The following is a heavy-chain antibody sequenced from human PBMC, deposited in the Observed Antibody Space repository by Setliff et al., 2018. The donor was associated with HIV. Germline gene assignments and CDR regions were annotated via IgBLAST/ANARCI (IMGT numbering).Heavy chain of an antibody. J-gene: IGHJ4*02. CDR1: GFTFDDYT. CDR2: ISWDGGTT. CDR3: AKAVSSAWYLLDD. D-gene: IGHD6-19*01. Sequence: PGGSLRLSCAASGFTFDDYTMHWVRQSPGKGLEWVSLISWDGGTTYYADSVKGRFTISRDNSKNSLYLQMNSLRTEDTALYYCAKAVSSAWYLLDDWGQGTLVTVSS. V-gene: IGHV3-43*01.